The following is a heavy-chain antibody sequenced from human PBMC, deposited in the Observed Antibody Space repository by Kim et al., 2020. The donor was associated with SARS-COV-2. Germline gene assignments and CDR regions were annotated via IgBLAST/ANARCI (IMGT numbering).Heavy chain of an antibody. J-gene: IGHJ6*02. CDR2: IWYDGSNK. CDR3: AKILYNPYYGMDV. CDR1: GFTFSSYG. Sequence: GGSLRLSCAASGFTFSSYGMHWVRQAPGKGLEWVAVIWYDGSNKYYADSVKGRFTISRDNSKNTLYLQMNSLRAEDTAVYYCAKILYNPYYGMDVWGQGTTVTVSS. D-gene: IGHD3-3*01. V-gene: IGHV3-33*06.